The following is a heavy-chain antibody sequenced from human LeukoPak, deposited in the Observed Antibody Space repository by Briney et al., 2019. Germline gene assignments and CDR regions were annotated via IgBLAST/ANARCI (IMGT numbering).Heavy chain of an antibody. CDR3: AKGSASPYYYDSSGFGDAFDI. J-gene: IGHJ3*02. Sequence: GRSLRLSCAASGFTFSSYGMHWVCQAPGKGLEWVAVISYDGSNKYYADSVKGRFTISRDNSKNTLYLQMNSLRAEDTAVYYCAKGSASPYYYDSSGFGDAFDIWGQGTMVTVSS. CDR2: ISYDGSNK. CDR1: GFTFSSYG. D-gene: IGHD3-22*01. V-gene: IGHV3-30*18.